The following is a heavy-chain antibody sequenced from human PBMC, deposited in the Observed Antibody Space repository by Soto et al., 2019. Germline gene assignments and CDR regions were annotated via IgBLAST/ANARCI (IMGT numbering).Heavy chain of an antibody. CDR3: TSPHGGNDNWYFDL. Sequence: PGGSLRLSCAAAWITFSGSAMHWVRQASGKGLEWVGRIRSKANSYATAYAASVKGRFTISRDDSKNTAYLQMNSLKTEDTAVYYCTSPHGGNDNWYFDLWGRGTLVTV. CDR1: WITFSGSA. J-gene: IGHJ2*01. D-gene: IGHD2-15*01. V-gene: IGHV3-73*01. CDR2: IRSKANSYAT.